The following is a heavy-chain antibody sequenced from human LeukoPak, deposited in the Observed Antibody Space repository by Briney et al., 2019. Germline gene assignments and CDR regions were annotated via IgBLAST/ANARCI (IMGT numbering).Heavy chain of an antibody. CDR2: IIPIFGTA. D-gene: IGHD1-26*01. Sequence: SVKVSCKASGGTFSSYAISWVRQAPGQGLEWMGGIIPIFGTANYAQKFQGRVTITADESTGTAYMELSSLRSEDTAVYYCAIPPPLSGSYYYWGQGTLVTVSS. CDR1: GGTFSSYA. V-gene: IGHV1-69*13. CDR3: AIPPPLSGSYYY. J-gene: IGHJ4*02.